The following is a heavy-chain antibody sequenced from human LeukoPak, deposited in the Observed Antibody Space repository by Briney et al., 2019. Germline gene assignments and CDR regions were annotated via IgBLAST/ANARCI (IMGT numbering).Heavy chain of an antibody. CDR3: ASAHRDALRLGELSSVFFDY. V-gene: IGHV4-34*01. Sequence: NPSETLSLTCSVSGGSISSYYWSWIRQPPGKGLEWIGEINHSGSTNYNPSLKSRVTISVDTSKNQFSLKLSSVTAADTAVYYCASAHRDALRLGELSSVFFDYWGQGTLVTVSS. CDR2: INHSGST. J-gene: IGHJ4*02. D-gene: IGHD3-16*02. CDR1: GGSISSYY.